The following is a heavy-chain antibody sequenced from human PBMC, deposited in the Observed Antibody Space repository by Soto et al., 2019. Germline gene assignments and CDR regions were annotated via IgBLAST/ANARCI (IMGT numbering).Heavy chain of an antibody. V-gene: IGHV3-23*01. CDR1: GFTFSSYA. D-gene: IGHD4-17*01. CDR2: IRTSVGDT. J-gene: IGHJ4*02. CDR3: AKDPTYDYGYFDS. Sequence: EVQLLESGGDLVQPGGLLRLSCAASGFTFSSYAMNWVRQAPGKGLEWVSTIRTSVGDTYYAASVKGRFTISRDNSKSTVYLHLNSLRAEDTAIYYCAKDPTYDYGYFDSWGQGTLVTVSS.